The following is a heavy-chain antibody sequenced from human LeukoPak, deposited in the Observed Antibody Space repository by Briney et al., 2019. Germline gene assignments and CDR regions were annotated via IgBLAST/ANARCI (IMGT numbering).Heavy chain of an antibody. J-gene: IGHJ6*03. CDR1: GFTFSSYS. D-gene: IGHD4-17*01. Sequence: PGGSLRLSCAASGFTFSSYSMNWVRQAPGRGLEWVSSISIISSYIYYADSVKGRFTISRDNAKNSLYLQMNSLGAEDTAVYYCAREGTYGDYGIYYYYMDVWGKGTTVTVSS. V-gene: IGHV3-21*01. CDR2: ISIISSYI. CDR3: AREGTYGDYGIYYYYMDV.